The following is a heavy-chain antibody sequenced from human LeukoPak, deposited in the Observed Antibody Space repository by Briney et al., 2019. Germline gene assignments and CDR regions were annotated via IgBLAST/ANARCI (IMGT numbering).Heavy chain of an antibody. CDR1: GGSISTYY. V-gene: IGHV4-59*01. Sequence: PSETLSLTCTVSGGSISTYYWNWIRQPPGKGLEWIGYIYYSGSTNYNPSFKSRVSISVDTSKNQFSLKLSSVTAADTAVYYCARYSSSSRGYYYYMDVWGKGTTVTVSS. J-gene: IGHJ6*03. D-gene: IGHD6-6*01. CDR2: IYYSGST. CDR3: ARYSSSSRGYYYYMDV.